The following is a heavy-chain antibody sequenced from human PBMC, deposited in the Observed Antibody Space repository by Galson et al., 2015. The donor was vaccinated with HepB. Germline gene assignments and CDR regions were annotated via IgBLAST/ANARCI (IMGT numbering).Heavy chain of an antibody. V-gene: IGHV1-69*13. CDR2: IIPIFGTA. CDR3: ASSRKQWLASPTHNWFDP. D-gene: IGHD6-19*01. CDR1: GGTFSSYA. Sequence: SVKVSCKASGGTFSSYAISWVRQAPGQGLEWMGGIIPIFGTANYAQKFQGRVTITADESTSTAYMELSSLRSEDTAVYYCASSRKQWLASPTHNWFDPWGQGTLVTVSS. J-gene: IGHJ5*02.